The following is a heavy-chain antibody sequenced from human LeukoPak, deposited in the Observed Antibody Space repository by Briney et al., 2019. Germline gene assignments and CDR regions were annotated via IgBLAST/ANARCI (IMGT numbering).Heavy chain of an antibody. D-gene: IGHD1-26*01. CDR3: ARVGATTPRGY. CDR2: IYSGGST. Sequence: GGSLRLSCAASGFTVSSNYMSWVRQAPGKGLEWVSVIYSGGSTYYADSVKGRFTISRDNSKNTLYLQMNSLRAEDTAVYYCARVGATTPRGYWGQGTLVTVSS. CDR1: GFTVSSNY. J-gene: IGHJ4*02. V-gene: IGHV3-66*01.